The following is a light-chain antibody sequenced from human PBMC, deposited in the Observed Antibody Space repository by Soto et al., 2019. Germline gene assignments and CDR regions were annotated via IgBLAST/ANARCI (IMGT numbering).Light chain of an antibody. CDR2: GAS. CDR3: QPYNNWPQT. CDR1: QSVSSN. J-gene: IGKJ1*01. V-gene: IGKV3-15*01. Sequence: EIVMTQSPATLSVSPGERATLSCRASQSVSSNLAWYQQKPGQAPRLLIYGASTRATGIPARFSVSGSGTEFTHNSSSLQSEYFAVYYCQPYNNWPQTFGQGTKVEIK.